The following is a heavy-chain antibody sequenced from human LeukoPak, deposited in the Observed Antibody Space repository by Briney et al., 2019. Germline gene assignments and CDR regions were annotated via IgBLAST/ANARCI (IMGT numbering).Heavy chain of an antibody. CDR2: VNHSGNT. CDR3: ASYGSGSYYRAFDH. V-gene: IGHV4-34*01. D-gene: IGHD3-10*01. CDR1: GGSFSDYY. Sequence: SETLSLTCAVYGGSFSDYYGSWVRQPPGKGLEWIGEVNHSGNTNYNPSLKSRVTISEDTSKNQFSLKLSSVTAADTAVYYCASYGSGSYYRAFDHWGQGTLVTVSS. J-gene: IGHJ4*02.